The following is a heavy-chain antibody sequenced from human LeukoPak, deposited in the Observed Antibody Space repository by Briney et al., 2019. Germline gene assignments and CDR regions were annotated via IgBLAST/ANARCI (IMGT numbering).Heavy chain of an antibody. V-gene: IGHV5-51*06. Sequence: GESLKIYRNGSGYSFHSYWIVWVRQTPGKGLEWVGIIYPGDSDTRYSPSFQGQVTMSADKSICTAYLQWSSVKASDAAMYYCASLPSGYSSGWFAYWGQGTLVTVSS. CDR1: GYSFHSYW. J-gene: IGHJ5*01. D-gene: IGHD6-19*01. CDR2: IYPGDSDT. CDR3: ASLPSGYSSGWFAY.